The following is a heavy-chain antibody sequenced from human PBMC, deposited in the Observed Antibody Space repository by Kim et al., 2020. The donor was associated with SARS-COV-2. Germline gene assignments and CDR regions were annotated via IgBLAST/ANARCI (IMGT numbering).Heavy chain of an antibody. Sequence: GGSLRLSCAASGFTFSSYAMHWVRQAPGKGLEWVAVISYDGSNKYYADSVKGRFTISRDNSKNTLYLQMNSLRAEDTAVYYCARDQVHYDILTGYYIRPDYYYYGMDVWGQGTTVTASS. CDR1: GFTFSSYA. J-gene: IGHJ6*02. CDR2: ISYDGSNK. V-gene: IGHV3-30*04. D-gene: IGHD3-9*01. CDR3: ARDQVHYDILTGYYIRPDYYYYGMDV.